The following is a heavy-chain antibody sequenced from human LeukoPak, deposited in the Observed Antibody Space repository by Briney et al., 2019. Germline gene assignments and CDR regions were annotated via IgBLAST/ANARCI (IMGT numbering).Heavy chain of an antibody. CDR2: ITQSVNT. CDR3: ARQGGSYYAIDD. Sequence: PSETLSLTCGVYGGSLSDYSWSWIRQPPGKGLEFIGEITQSVNTNYNPSLKSRVTISVDMSKNQVSLRLSPVTAADTAVYYCARQGGSYYAIDDWGQGTLVTVSS. V-gene: IGHV4-34*01. J-gene: IGHJ4*02. CDR1: GGSLSDYS. D-gene: IGHD1-26*01.